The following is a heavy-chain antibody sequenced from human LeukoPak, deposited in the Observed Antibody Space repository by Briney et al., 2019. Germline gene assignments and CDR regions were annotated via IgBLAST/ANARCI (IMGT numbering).Heavy chain of an antibody. CDR1: GFMFSSYS. D-gene: IGHD3-22*01. Sequence: GGSLRLSCAASGFMFSSYSMNWVRQAPGKGLEWLANIKQDGSETYYLDSATGRFTVSRDNAKNSLYLQMNTLRAEDTAIYYCARDPRYSYDDSGTFDSWGQGTLVIVSS. CDR2: IKQDGSET. J-gene: IGHJ4*02. CDR3: ARDPRYSYDDSGTFDS. V-gene: IGHV3-7*01.